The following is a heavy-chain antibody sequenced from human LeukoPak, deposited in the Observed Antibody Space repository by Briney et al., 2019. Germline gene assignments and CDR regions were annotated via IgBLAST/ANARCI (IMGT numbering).Heavy chain of an antibody. CDR3: ATVHYYYDSSGYYLASSDAFDI. CDR1: GYTFTSYA. V-gene: IGHV7-4-1*02. CDR2: INTNTGNP. J-gene: IGHJ3*02. Sequence: ASVKVSRKASGYTFTSYAINWVRQAPGQGLEWMGWINTNTGNPTYAQGFTGRFVFSLDTSVSTACLQISSLKAEDTAVYYCATVHYYYDSSGYYLASSDAFDIWGQGTMVTVSS. D-gene: IGHD3-22*01.